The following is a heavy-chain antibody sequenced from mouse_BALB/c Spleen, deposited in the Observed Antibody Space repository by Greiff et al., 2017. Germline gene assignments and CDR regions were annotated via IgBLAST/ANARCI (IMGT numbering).Heavy chain of an antibody. Sequence: EVKLVESGGGLVKPGGSLKLSCAASGFAFSSYDMSWVRQTPEKRLEWVAYISSGGGSTYYPDTVKGRFTISRDNAKNTLYLQMSSRKSEDTAMYYCARHGGYDAMDYWGQGTSVTVSS. CDR3: ARHGGYDAMDY. V-gene: IGHV5-12-1*01. CDR2: ISSGGGST. J-gene: IGHJ4*01. CDR1: GFAFSSYD.